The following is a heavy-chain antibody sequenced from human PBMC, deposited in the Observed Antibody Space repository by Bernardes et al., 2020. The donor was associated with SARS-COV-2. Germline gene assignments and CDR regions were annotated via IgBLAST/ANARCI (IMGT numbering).Heavy chain of an antibody. CDR2: INHSGST. D-gene: IGHD3-10*01. J-gene: IGHJ1*01. V-gene: IGHV4-34*01. CDR3: ARDGRFGEEEYFQH. Sequence: SETLSLTCAVYGGSFSGYYWSWIRQPPGKGLEWIGEINHSGSTNYNPSLKSRVTISVDTSKNQFSLKLSSVTAADTAVYYCARDGRFGEEEYFQHWGQGTLVTVSS. CDR1: GGSFSGYY.